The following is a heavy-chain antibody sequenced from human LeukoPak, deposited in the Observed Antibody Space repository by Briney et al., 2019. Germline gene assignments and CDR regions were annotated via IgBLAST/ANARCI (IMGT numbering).Heavy chain of an antibody. J-gene: IGHJ6*02. V-gene: IGHV3-30*18. Sequence: GGSLRLFCAASAFTFSSYDTHWARQAPGKGLEGVSVISYDGSNIYYADSVKGRFTISRDNSKNTLYLQMHRLRAEDTAVYYCAKDSYCSSTSCYADDYYYYYGMDVWGQGTTVTVSS. CDR1: AFTFSSYD. D-gene: IGHD2-2*01. CDR2: ISYDGSNI. CDR3: AKDSYCSSTSCYADDYYYYYGMDV.